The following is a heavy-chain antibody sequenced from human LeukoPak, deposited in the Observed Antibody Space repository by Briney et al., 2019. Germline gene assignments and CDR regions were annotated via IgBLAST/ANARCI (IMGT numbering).Heavy chain of an antibody. CDR1: GYNFTNYW. CDR2: IYPGDSDT. V-gene: IGHV5-51*01. CDR3: ARRSSIAPRLFDY. D-gene: IGHD6-6*01. Sequence: GESLKISCKGSGYNFTNYWIDWVRQRPGKGLEWMGIIYPGDSDTRYSPSFQGQVTFSADESISTAYLQWSSLKASDTAIYYCARRSSIAPRLFDYWGQGTLVTVSS. J-gene: IGHJ4*02.